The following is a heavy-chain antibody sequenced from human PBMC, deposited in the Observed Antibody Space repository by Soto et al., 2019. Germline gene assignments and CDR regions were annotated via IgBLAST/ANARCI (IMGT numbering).Heavy chain of an antibody. CDR1: GGSISSGGYS. CDR3: ARGNVVAIDY. V-gene: IGHV4-30-2*01. CDR2: IYHSGST. D-gene: IGHD2-21*01. Sequence: PSGTLSLTCAVSGGSISSGGYSWSWIRQPPGKGLEWIGYIYHSGSTYYNPSLKSRVTISVDRSKNQFSLKLSSVTAADTAVYYCARGNVVAIDYWGQGTLVTVSS. J-gene: IGHJ4*02.